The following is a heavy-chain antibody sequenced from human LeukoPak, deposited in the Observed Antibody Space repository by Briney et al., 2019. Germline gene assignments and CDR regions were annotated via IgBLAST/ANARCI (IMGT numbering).Heavy chain of an antibody. D-gene: IGHD4-11*01. V-gene: IGHV3-74*01. CDR3: ARVGTVTTLGYFDL. CDR1: GFTFSSYW. Sequence: PGGSLRLSCAASGFTFSSYWMHWVRQAPGKGLVWVSRINTDGSSTNYADSVKGRFTISRDNAKNTLYLQMNSLRAEDTAVYYCARVGTVTTLGYFDLWGRGTLVTVSS. J-gene: IGHJ2*01. CDR2: INTDGSST.